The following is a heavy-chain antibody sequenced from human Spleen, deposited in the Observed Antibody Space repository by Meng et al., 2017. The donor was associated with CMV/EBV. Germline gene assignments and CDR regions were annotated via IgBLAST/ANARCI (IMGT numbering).Heavy chain of an antibody. J-gene: IGHJ4*02. CDR1: GYTFTDYK. D-gene: IGHD3-10*01. V-gene: IGHV1-2*06. CDR2: INCNSGDT. CDR3: VRLAGGVDY. Sequence: QVSCQASGYTFTDYKIHWVRQAPGQGPEWLGRINCNSGDTNYAQKFQGRVTMTRDTSISTAYMELSSLRSDDTAVYYCVRLAGGVDYWGQGTLVTVSS.